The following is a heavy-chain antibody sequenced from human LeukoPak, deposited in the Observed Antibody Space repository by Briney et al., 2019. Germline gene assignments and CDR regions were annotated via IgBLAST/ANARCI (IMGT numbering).Heavy chain of an antibody. CDR1: AFTFSSYS. CDR3: ARDLMGIAYRGAFYY. D-gene: IGHD6-13*01. Sequence: PGRSLRLSCAASAFTFSSYSMNWVRQAPGKGLEWVSSISSSSSYIYYADSVKGRFTISRDNAKNSLYLQMNSLRAEDTAVYYCARDLMGIAYRGAFYYWGQGTLVTVSS. J-gene: IGHJ4*02. V-gene: IGHV3-21*01. CDR2: ISSSSSYI.